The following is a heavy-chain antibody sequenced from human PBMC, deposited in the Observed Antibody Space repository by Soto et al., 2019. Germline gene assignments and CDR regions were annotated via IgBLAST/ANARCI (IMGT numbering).Heavy chain of an antibody. J-gene: IGHJ6*02. V-gene: IGHV1-3*01. D-gene: IGHD3-3*01. Sequence: GASVKVSCKASGYTFSSYAMHWVRQAPGQRLEWMGWINAGNGSTKYSQKFHGRVTITRDTSASTAYLELSSLISEDTAVYYCARCRISIFGVAHYSLDVWGQGTTVTVSS. CDR1: GYTFSSYA. CDR2: INAGNGST. CDR3: ARCRISIFGVAHYSLDV.